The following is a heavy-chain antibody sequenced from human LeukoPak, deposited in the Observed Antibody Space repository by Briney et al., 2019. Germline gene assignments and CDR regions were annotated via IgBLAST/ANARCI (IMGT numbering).Heavy chain of an antibody. Sequence: GGSLRLSCAVSGLTFSSSWMDWVRQAPGKGLEWAASINPDGNKKYSADSVKGRFTISRDNAENSLYLQMNSLRVEDTAFYYCARDLAYSRLDYWGQGMLVTVSS. CDR3: ARDLAYSRLDY. V-gene: IGHV3-7*01. J-gene: IGHJ4*02. CDR2: INPDGNKK. D-gene: IGHD5-18*01. CDR1: GLTFSSSW.